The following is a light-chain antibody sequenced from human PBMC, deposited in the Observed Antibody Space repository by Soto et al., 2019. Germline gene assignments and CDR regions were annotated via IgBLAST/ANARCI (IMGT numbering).Light chain of an antibody. V-gene: IGLV1-51*01. Sequence: QSVLTQPPSVSAAPGQLVTISCSGSNSNIGTNYVSWYQHLPGTAPKLLIYDDNKRPSGIPDRFSASKSGTSATLGITGLQTGDEADYYCGTWDSSLSAEVFGGGTKLTVL. CDR3: GTWDSSLSAEV. CDR1: NSNIGTNY. CDR2: DDN. J-gene: IGLJ2*01.